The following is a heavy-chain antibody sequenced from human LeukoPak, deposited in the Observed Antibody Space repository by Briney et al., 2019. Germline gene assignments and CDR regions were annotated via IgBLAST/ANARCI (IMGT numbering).Heavy chain of an antibody. D-gene: IGHD2-2*02. V-gene: IGHV4-59*12. J-gene: IGHJ4*02. CDR3: ARADCSSTSCYTLDY. Sequence: SETLSLTCTVSGGSFSTSYWSWIRQLPGKGLEWIGYIYYSGSTYYNPSLKSRVTISVDRSKNQFSLKLSSVTAADTAVYYCARADCSSTSCYTLDYWGQGTLVTVSS. CDR2: IYYSGST. CDR1: GGSFSTSY.